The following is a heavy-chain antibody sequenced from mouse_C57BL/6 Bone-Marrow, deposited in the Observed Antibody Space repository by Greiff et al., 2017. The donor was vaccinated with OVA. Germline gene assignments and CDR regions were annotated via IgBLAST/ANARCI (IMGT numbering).Heavy chain of an antibody. V-gene: IGHV3-6*01. CDR1: GYSITSGYY. J-gene: IGHJ4*01. Sequence: ESGPGLVKPSQSLSLTCSVTGYSITSGYYWNWIRQFPGNKLEWMGYISYDGSNNYNPSLKNRISITRDTSKNQFFLKLNSVTTEDTATYYCASIGYAMDYWGQGTSVTVSS. CDR3: ASIGYAMDY. CDR2: ISYDGSN.